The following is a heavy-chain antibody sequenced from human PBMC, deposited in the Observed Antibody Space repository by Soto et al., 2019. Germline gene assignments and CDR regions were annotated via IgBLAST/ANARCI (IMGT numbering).Heavy chain of an antibody. J-gene: IGHJ5*02. CDR2: LNQDGSEK. CDR3: ARDYLDI. V-gene: IGHV3-7*04. CDR1: GFTFSSSW. Sequence: EVQLVESGGGLVQPGGSLRLSCVDSGFTFSSSWMTWVRQAPGKGLEWVANLNQDGSEKHYVDSVKGRFTISRDNAKNSLYLQMNSLRAEDTAVYYCARDYLDIWGQGTLVTVSS.